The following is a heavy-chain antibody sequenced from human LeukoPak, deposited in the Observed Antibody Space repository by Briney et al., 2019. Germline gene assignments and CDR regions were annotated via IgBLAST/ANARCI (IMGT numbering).Heavy chain of an antibody. J-gene: IGHJ4*02. CDR2: IYPGDSDT. D-gene: IGHD2-21*02. Sequence: GESLKISCKGSGYSFTSYWIGWVRQMPGKGLEWMGIIYPGDSDTRYSPSFQGQVTMSADKSISTAYLQCSSLKASDTAMYHCARLQGGDHSAFDYWGQGTLVTVSS. V-gene: IGHV5-51*01. CDR3: ARLQGGDHSAFDY. CDR1: GYSFTSYW.